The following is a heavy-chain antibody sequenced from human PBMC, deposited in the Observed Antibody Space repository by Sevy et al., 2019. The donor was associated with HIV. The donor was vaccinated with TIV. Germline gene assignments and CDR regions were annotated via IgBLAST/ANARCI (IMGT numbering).Heavy chain of an antibody. D-gene: IGHD2-2*01. CDR1: GFTFTSYG. CDR2: ISGHNGNT. V-gene: IGHV1-18*01. CDR3: ARMGGHCISSNCYYYYGMGV. Sequence: ASVKVSCKTSGFTFTSYGISWVRQAPGQGLEWMGWISGHNGNTDYEKNFQGRVIMTTDTSKSTAYMELRSLRSDDTAVYYCARMGGHCISSNCYYYYGMGVWGQGTTVTVSS. J-gene: IGHJ6*02.